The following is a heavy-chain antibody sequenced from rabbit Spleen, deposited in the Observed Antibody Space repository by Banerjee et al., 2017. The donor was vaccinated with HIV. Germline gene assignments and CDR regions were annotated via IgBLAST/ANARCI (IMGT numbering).Heavy chain of an antibody. CDR3: ARGANSGGDGLNL. V-gene: IGHV1S45*01. Sequence: QEQLEESGGDLVQPGTSLTLTCTASGFDLNNYYYLCWVRQAPGKGLEWIACIATSSITTYYASWAKGRFTSSETSSTTVTLQMTSLTAADTATYFCARGANSGGDGLNLWGQGTLVTVS. CDR2: IATSSITT. D-gene: IGHD4-1*01. CDR1: GFDLNNYYY. J-gene: IGHJ4*01.